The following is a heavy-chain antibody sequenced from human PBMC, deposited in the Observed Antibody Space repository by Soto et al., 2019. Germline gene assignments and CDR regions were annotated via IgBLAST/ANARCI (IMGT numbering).Heavy chain of an antibody. J-gene: IGHJ4*02. V-gene: IGHV1-69*01. CDR2: IIPIFGTA. Sequence: QEQLVQSGAEVKKPGSSVKVSCKASGGIFSSYAISWVRQAPGQGLEWMGGIIPIFGTANYAQKFQGRVTITADESTKTAYMDLSSLKSEDTAIYYCARVGSGYVWFNEFWGQGTLVTVSS. CDR3: ARVGSGYVWFNEF. CDR1: GGIFSSYA. D-gene: IGHD3-22*01.